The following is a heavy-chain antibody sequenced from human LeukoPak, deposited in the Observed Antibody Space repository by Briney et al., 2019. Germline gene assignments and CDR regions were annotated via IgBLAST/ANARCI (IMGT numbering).Heavy chain of an antibody. D-gene: IGHD2-2*01. Sequence: GGSLRLSCAASGFTFSTYWMNWVRQAPGKGLVWVSRITSDGSSTSSADSVKGRFTIPRDNAKNTLYLQMNSLRAEDTAVYYCARGDQFDYWSQGTLVTVSS. V-gene: IGHV3-74*01. CDR1: GFTFSTYW. CDR3: ARGDQFDY. J-gene: IGHJ4*02. CDR2: ITSDGSST.